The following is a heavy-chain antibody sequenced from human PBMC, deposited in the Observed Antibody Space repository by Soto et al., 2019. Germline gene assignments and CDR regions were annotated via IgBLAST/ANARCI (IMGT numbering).Heavy chain of an antibody. CDR1: GGSISSGGYY. V-gene: IGHV4-31*03. D-gene: IGHD3-10*01. Sequence: SETLSLTCTVSGGSISSGGYYWSWIRQHPGKGLEWIGYIYYSGSTYYNPSLKSRVTISVDTSKNQFSLKLSSVTAADTAVYYCARDLITMVRRDLYQYGMDVWGQGTTVSVSS. CDR3: ARDLITMVRRDLYQYGMDV. J-gene: IGHJ6*02. CDR2: IYYSGST.